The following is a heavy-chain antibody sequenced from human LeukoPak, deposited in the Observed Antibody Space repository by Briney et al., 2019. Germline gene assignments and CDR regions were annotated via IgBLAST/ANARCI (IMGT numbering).Heavy chain of an antibody. CDR1: GFTFSSYG. J-gene: IGHJ4*02. Sequence: GGSLRLSCAASGFTFSSYGMHWVRQAPGKGLEWVAFIRYDGSNKYYADSVKGRFTISRDNSKNTLYLQMNSLRAEDTAVYYCARTPSGSPTYYFDYWGQGTLVTVSS. D-gene: IGHD3-10*01. V-gene: IGHV3-30*02. CDR3: ARTPSGSPTYYFDY. CDR2: IRYDGSNK.